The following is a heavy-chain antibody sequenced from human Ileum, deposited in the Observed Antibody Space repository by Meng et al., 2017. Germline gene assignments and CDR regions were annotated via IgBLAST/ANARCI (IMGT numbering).Heavy chain of an antibody. Sequence: QITLTQSGPTLVKPTQTLTWCSFSTQKVCVGRIPQPPGEALEWLSLIYSHXDCAHTPSLRGRLTITKDTSEDQVVLTMPNMDPVDTGTYYCVQRHDSSTGVIYWGQGTRVTFYS. CDR3: VQRHDSSTGVIY. D-gene: IGHD1-14*01. V-gene: IGHV2-5*01. CDR1: WCSFSTQKVC. J-gene: IGHJ4*02. CDR2: IYSHXDC.